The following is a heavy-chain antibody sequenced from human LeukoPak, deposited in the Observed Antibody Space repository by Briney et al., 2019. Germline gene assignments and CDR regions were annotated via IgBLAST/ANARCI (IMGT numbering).Heavy chain of an antibody. CDR1: GYTFTGYY. CDR2: INPNSGGT. V-gene: IGHV1-2*02. J-gene: IGHJ5*02. D-gene: IGHD6-13*01. Sequence: ASVKVSCKASGYTFTGYYMHWVRQAPGQGLEWMGWINPNSGGTNYAQKFQGRVTMTRDTSISTAYMKLSRLRSDDTAVYYCAGYSSSWQEEYNWFDPWGQGTLVTVSS. CDR3: AGYSSSWQEEYNWFDP.